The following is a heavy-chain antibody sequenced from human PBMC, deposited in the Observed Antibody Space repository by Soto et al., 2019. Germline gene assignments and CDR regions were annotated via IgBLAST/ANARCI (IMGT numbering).Heavy chain of an antibody. Sequence: EVQLVESGGGLVQPGGSLRLSCAASGFTFSNYDMHWVRQTTGKGLEWVSGIGTVGDTYYSGSVKGRLSISRENAKNSFYLQMNSLRAEDTAVYYCASGGLYICGQGTLVTVSS. V-gene: IGHV3-13*01. D-gene: IGHD3-16*01. CDR2: IGTVGDT. CDR1: GFTFSNYD. CDR3: ASGGLYI. J-gene: IGHJ4*02.